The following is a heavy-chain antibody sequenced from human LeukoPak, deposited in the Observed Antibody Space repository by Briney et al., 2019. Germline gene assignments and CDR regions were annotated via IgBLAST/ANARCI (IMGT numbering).Heavy chain of an antibody. CDR1: GGSISSGSYY. Sequence: TLSLTCTVSGGSISSGSYYWGWIRPPAGKGLERFGRIYTSGSTNYNPPLKSQVTISVDTSKNQFSLKLSSVTAADTAVYYCARVGNDFWSGSANWFDPWGQGTLVTVSS. CDR2: IYTSGST. CDR3: ARVGNDFWSGSANWFDP. D-gene: IGHD3-3*01. V-gene: IGHV4-61*02. J-gene: IGHJ5*02.